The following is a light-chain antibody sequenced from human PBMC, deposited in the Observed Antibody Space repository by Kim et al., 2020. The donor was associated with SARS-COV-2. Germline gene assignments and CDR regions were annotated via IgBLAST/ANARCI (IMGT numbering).Light chain of an antibody. J-gene: IGKJ2*01. CDR1: QSISNW. CDR3: QHYNSSPYT. Sequence: DIQMTQSPSTLSASVGDRVSITCRASQSISNWLAWYQQKPGKAPKLLIYKASRLESGVPSRFAGSGSGTDFTLTISSLQPDDFATYYCQHYNSSPYTFGRGTKVDIK. V-gene: IGKV1-5*03. CDR2: KAS.